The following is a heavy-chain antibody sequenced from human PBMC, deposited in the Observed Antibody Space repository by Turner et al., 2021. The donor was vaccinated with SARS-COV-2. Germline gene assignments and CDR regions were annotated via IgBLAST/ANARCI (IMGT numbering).Heavy chain of an antibody. CDR3: AKFPAYYYDSSGYYDEDY. J-gene: IGHJ4*02. Sequence: QVQLVESGGGVVQPGRSLRFSCAAPGFTFSSYGMHWVRQAPGKGLEWVAVISYDGSNKYYADSVKGRFTISRDNSKNTLYLQMNSLRAEDTAVYYCAKFPAYYYDSSGYYDEDYWGQGTLVTVSS. D-gene: IGHD3-22*01. CDR1: GFTFSSYG. V-gene: IGHV3-30*18. CDR2: ISYDGSNK.